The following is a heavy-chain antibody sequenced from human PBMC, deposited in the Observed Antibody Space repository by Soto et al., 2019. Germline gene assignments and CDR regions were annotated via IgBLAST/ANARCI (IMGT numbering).Heavy chain of an antibody. D-gene: IGHD2-2*01. CDR3: ARALGYCSSTSCPTAY. V-gene: IGHV1-69*06. J-gene: IGHJ4*02. CDR2: IIPIFGTA. Sequence: SVKVSCKASGGTFSSYAISWVRQAPGQGLEWMGGIIPIFGTANYAQKFQGRVTITADKSTSTAYMELSSLRSEDTAVYYCARALGYCSSTSCPTAYWGQGTLVTVSS. CDR1: GGTFSSYA.